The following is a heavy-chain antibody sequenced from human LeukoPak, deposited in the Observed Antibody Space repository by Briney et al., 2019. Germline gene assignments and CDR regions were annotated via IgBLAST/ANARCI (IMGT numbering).Heavy chain of an antibody. Sequence: PGGSLRLSCAASGFTFSSYAMHWVRQAPGKGLEWVAVISYDGSNKHYADSVKGRFTISRDNSKNTLYLQMNSLRAEDTAVYYCARDVDYWGQGTLVTVSS. V-gene: IGHV3-30-3*01. CDR3: ARDVDY. CDR2: ISYDGSNK. CDR1: GFTFSSYA. J-gene: IGHJ4*02.